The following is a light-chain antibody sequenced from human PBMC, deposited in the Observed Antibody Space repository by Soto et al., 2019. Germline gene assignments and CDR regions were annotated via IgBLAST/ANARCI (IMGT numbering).Light chain of an antibody. V-gene: IGLV1-40*01. CDR3: QSYVRSRSAVL. CDR2: DNT. CDR1: SSNIGAGYA. Sequence: QSVLTQPPSVSGAPGQRVTISCTGSSSNIGAGYAVHWYQQLPGTSPKLLIFDNTNRPSGVPDRFSGSNSGTSASLAITGLHAEDEADNYCQSYVRSRSAVLFGGGINVTVL. J-gene: IGLJ3*02.